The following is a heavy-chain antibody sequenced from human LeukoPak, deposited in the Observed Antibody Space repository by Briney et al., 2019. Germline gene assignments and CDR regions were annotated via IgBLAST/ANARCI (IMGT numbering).Heavy chain of an antibody. CDR1: GYTFTSYA. CDR3: AREIAAAANWFDP. V-gene: IGHV1-3*01. J-gene: IGHJ5*02. CDR2: INAGNGNT. D-gene: IGHD6-13*01. Sequence: ASVKVSCKASGYTFTSYAMHWVRQAPGQRLEWMGWINAGNGNTKYSQKLQGRVTMTTDTSTSTAYMELRSLRSDDTAVYYCAREIAAAANWFDPWGQGTLVTVSS.